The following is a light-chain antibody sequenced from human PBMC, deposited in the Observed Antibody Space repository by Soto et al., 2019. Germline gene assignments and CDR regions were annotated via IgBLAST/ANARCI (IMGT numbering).Light chain of an antibody. CDR2: AAS. CDR1: QGISNY. V-gene: IGKV1-27*01. J-gene: IGKJ4*01. CDR3: QKYTNVPA. Sequence: DIQMTQSPSSLSASVGDRVTITCRASQGISNYLAWYQQIPGKVPKLLISAASTLQSGVPSRFSGSGSGTDFTLTISSLQPEDAATYYCQKYTNVPAFGGGTKVEIK.